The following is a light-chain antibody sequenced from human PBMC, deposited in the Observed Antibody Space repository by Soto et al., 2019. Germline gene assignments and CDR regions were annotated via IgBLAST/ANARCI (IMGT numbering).Light chain of an antibody. V-gene: IGKV3-15*01. CDR1: QSVSSN. Sequence: EIVMTQSPATLSVSPGERATLSCSASQSVSSNLAWYQQKPGQAPRLLIYGASTRATGIPARFSGSGSGTEFTLTISSLQSEDFAVYYCQQYNNWLSITFGQGTRLEIK. CDR2: GAS. CDR3: QQYNNWLSIT. J-gene: IGKJ5*01.